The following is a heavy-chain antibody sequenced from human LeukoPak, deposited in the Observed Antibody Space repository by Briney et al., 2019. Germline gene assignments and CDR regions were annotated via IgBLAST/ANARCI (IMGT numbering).Heavy chain of an antibody. CDR2: ISSSGGST. D-gene: IGHD3-22*01. Sequence: GGSLRLSCAASGFTLSSYAMSWVRQAPGKGLEWVSGISSSGGSTYYADSVKGRFTISRDNSKNTLYLQMNSLRAEDTAVYYCARRAGDYSHPYDYWGQGTLVTVSS. V-gene: IGHV3-23*01. CDR1: GFTLSSYA. J-gene: IGHJ4*02. CDR3: ARRAGDYSHPYDY.